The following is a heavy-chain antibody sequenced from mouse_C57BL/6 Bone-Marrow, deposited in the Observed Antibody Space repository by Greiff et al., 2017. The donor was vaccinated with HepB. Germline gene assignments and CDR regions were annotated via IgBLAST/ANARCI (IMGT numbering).Heavy chain of an antibody. CDR1: GYSFTGYF. CDR2: INPYNGDT. V-gene: IGHV1-20*01. J-gene: IGHJ1*03. CDR3: ARKVHFSIRDFDV. D-gene: IGHD2-4*01. Sequence: VQLKESGPELVKPGDSVKISCKASGYSFTGYFMNWVMQSHGKSLEWIGRINPYNGDTFYNQKFKGKATLTVDKSSSTAHMELRSLTSEYSAVYYFARKVHFSIRDFDVWGTGTTVTVAS.